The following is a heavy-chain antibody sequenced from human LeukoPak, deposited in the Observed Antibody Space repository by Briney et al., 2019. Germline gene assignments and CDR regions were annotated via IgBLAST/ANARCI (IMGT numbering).Heavy chain of an antibody. CDR3: TSRTYCGDDCSDY. V-gene: IGHV4-39*01. Sequence: PSETLSLTCTVSGGSISSYYWGWVRQPPGKGLEWIGILYNNGNTYYNPTLKSRVTISVDTSKNQFSLKLNSVTAADTAVYYCTSRTYCGDDCSDYWGQGTLVTVSS. J-gene: IGHJ4*02. CDR1: GGSISSYY. D-gene: IGHD2-21*01. CDR2: LYNNGNT.